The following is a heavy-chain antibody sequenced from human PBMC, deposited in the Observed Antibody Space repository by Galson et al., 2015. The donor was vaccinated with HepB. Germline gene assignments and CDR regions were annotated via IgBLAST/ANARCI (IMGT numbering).Heavy chain of an antibody. V-gene: IGHV3-30-3*01. CDR1: GFTFSSYA. Sequence: SLRLSCAASGFTFSSYAMHWVRQAPGKGLEWVAVISWDGSNKFYADSVKGRLTISRDDSKNTAYLQMTSLRTEDTAVYYCAVDCSSPSCPHDWGQGTLVTVSS. CDR2: ISWDGSNK. D-gene: IGHD2-2*01. CDR3: AVDCSSPSCPHD. J-gene: IGHJ4*02.